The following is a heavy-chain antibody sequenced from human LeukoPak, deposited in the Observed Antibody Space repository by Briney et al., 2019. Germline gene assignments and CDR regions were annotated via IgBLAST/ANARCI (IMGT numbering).Heavy chain of an antibody. J-gene: IGHJ4*02. CDR2: IYYSGST. CDR1: GGSISSSSYY. V-gene: IGHV4-39*01. Sequence: SETLSLTCTASGGSISSSSYYWGWIRQPPGKGLEWIGSIYYSGSTYYNPSLKSRVTISVDTSKNQFSLKLSSVTAADTAVYYCARPGYSSGWAIDYWGQGTLVTVSS. CDR3: ARPGYSSGWAIDY. D-gene: IGHD6-19*01.